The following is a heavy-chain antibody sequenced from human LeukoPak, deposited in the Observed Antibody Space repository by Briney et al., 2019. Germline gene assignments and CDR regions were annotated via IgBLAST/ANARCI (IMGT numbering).Heavy chain of an antibody. CDR3: VRDSGLPISL. J-gene: IGHJ4*02. V-gene: IGHV4-39*07. CDR1: GGSISSSSYY. D-gene: IGHD5-12*01. Sequence: PSETLSLTCTVSGGSISSSSYYWGWIRQPPGKGLEWTGSIYYSGSTYYNPSLKSRVTISVDPSKNQFSLKLSSVTAADTAVYFCVRDSGLPISLWGQGTLVTVSS. CDR2: IYYSGST.